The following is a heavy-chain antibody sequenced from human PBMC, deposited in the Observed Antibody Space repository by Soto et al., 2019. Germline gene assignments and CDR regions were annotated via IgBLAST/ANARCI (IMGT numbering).Heavy chain of an antibody. CDR1: GGSISSGDYY. Sequence: SETLSLTCTVSGGSISSGDYYWSWIRQPPGKGLEWIGYIYYSGSTYYNPSLKSRVTISVDTSKNQFSLKLSSVTAADTAVYYCARDYLGRGYDFLSGAPGGFDPWGQGTLVTVSS. D-gene: IGHD3-3*01. CDR3: ARDYLGRGYDFLSGAPGGFDP. J-gene: IGHJ5*02. CDR2: IYYSGST. V-gene: IGHV4-30-4*01.